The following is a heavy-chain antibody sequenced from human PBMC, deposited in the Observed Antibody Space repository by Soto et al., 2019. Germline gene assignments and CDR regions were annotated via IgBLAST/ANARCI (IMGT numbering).Heavy chain of an antibody. Sequence: PSETLSLTCTVSGGSISSVGYYWSWIRQHPGKGLELIGYIYYSVSTYYNPSLKSRVTISVDTSKNQFSLKLSSVTAADTAVYYCARAIPTYSNYVDYFDYWGQGTLVTVSS. CDR2: IYYSVST. D-gene: IGHD4-4*01. CDR1: GGSISSVGYY. CDR3: ARAIPTYSNYVDYFDY. J-gene: IGHJ4*02. V-gene: IGHV4-31*03.